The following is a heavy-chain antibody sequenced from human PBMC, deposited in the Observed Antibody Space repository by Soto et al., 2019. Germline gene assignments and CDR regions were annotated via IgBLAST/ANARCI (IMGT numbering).Heavy chain of an antibody. V-gene: IGHV3-72*01. CDR1: GFTFSSYS. J-gene: IGHJ4*02. Sequence: LRLSCAASGFTFSSYSMNWVRQAPGKGLEWVGRSRDKPQGYSTAYAASVKGRFTTSRDESKNSAYLQMNSLKTEDTAVYYCVRATYFSDSSGYTRCLDYWGQGTLVTVSS. CDR3: VRATYFSDSSGYTRCLDY. D-gene: IGHD3-22*01. CDR2: SRDKPQGYST.